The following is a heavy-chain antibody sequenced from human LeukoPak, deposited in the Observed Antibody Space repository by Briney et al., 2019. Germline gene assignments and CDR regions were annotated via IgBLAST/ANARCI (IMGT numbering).Heavy chain of an antibody. Sequence: PSQTLSLTCTVSGGSINNGPYYWSWIRQPPGKGLEYIGYIYYSGSTYYNPSLKSRVTLSVDTSKNQFSLKLSSVTAADTAVYYCARGPPPDFDYWGRGTLVTVSS. J-gene: IGHJ4*02. CDR1: GGSINNGPYY. CDR2: IYYSGST. CDR3: ARGPPPDFDY. V-gene: IGHV4-30-2*01.